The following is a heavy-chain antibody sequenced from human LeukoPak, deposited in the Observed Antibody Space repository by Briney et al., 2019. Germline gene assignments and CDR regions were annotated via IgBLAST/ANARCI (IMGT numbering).Heavy chain of an antibody. J-gene: IGHJ4*02. Sequence: PGGSLRLSCAAPGFTFSNYWMHWVRQAPGKGLFWVSRINRDGRSTNYADSVKGRFTISRDNAKNTVFLQMNSLRAEDTAVYYCALPLRDGDFYFDYWGQGALVTVSS. V-gene: IGHV3-74*01. D-gene: IGHD4-17*01. CDR3: ALPLRDGDFYFDY. CDR2: INRDGRST. CDR1: GFTFSNYW.